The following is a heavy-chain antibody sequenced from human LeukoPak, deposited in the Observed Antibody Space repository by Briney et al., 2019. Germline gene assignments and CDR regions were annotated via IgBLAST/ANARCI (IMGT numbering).Heavy chain of an antibody. J-gene: IGHJ4*02. D-gene: IGHD3-22*01. CDR3: ARSQTRYYDSSGQHDY. CDR1: GGSISSGGYY. V-gene: IGHV4-31*03. CDR2: ICYSGST. Sequence: SETLSLTCTVSGGSISSGGYYWSWIRQHPGKGLEWIGYICYSGSTYYNPSLKSRVTISVDTSKNQFSLKLSSVTAADTAVYYCARSQTRYYDSSGQHDYWGQGTLVTVSS.